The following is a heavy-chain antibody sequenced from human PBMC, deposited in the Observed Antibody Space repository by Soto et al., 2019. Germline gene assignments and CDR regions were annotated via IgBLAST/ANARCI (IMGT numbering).Heavy chain of an antibody. Sequence: PSETLSLTCAVSGGSISSSNWWSWVRQPPGKGLEWIGEIYHSGSTNYNPSLKSRVTISVDKSKNQFSLKLSSVTAADTAVYYCARDRLTMVRGVIYYYYGMDVWGQGTTVTVS. CDR2: IYHSGST. D-gene: IGHD3-10*01. CDR1: GGSISSSNW. J-gene: IGHJ6*02. CDR3: ARDRLTMVRGVIYYYYGMDV. V-gene: IGHV4-4*02.